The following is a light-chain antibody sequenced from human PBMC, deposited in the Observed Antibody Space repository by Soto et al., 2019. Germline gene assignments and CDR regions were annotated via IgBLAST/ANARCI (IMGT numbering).Light chain of an antibody. Sequence: EIVLTQSPGTLSLSPGERATLSCRASQSVSSNYLAWYQQKPGQAPRLLIYDASNRATGIPARFSGSGSGTDFTLTISSLEPEDFAVYYCQQRSNFGQGTRLE. CDR2: DAS. CDR1: QSVSSNY. V-gene: IGKV3D-20*02. J-gene: IGKJ5*01. CDR3: QQRSN.